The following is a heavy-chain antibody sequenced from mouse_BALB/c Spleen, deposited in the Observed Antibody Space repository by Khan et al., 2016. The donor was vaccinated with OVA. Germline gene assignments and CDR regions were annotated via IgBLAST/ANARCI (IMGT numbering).Heavy chain of an antibody. Sequence: VQLKQSGPELVKPGASVKISCKASGYSFTGYFMHWVMQSHGNSLEWIGRIFPHSGETLYNQKFKDKATFTVDTSSSTAHLELRSLASEDSAVNYCARSCGSDFDYWGQGTTLTVSS. CDR2: IFPHSGET. D-gene: IGHD1-1*01. CDR3: ARSCGSDFDY. V-gene: IGHV1-20*02. CDR1: GYSFTGYF. J-gene: IGHJ2*01.